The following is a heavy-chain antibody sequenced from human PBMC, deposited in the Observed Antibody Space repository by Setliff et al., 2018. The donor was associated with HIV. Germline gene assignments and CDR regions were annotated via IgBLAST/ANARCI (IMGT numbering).Heavy chain of an antibody. Sequence: ASVKVSCKVSGNTLSEIYIHWVRQAPGKGLEWIGGFNPEDGETIYARKFQVRVTLTEDTSTDTAYMELSSRRSADTAVYFCAIDWGFCNNGLCPSLAFESWGQGTAVTVAS. D-gene: IGHD2-8*01. J-gene: IGHJ3*02. CDR1: GNTLSEIY. V-gene: IGHV1-24*01. CDR3: AIDWGFCNNGLCPSLAFES. CDR2: FNPEDGET.